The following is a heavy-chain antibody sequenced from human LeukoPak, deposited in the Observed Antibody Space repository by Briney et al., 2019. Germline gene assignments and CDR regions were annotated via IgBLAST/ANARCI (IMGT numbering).Heavy chain of an antibody. CDR1: GGTFSSYT. CDR3: ARVSAAGTGLGAFNI. CDR2: IIPILGIA. J-gene: IGHJ3*02. V-gene: IGHV1-69*02. D-gene: IGHD6-13*01. Sequence: SVKVSCKASGGTFSSYTISWVRQAPGQGLEWMGRIIPILGIANYAQKFQGRVTITADKSTSTAYMELSSLRSEDTAVYYCARVSAAGTGLGAFNIWGQGTMVTVSS.